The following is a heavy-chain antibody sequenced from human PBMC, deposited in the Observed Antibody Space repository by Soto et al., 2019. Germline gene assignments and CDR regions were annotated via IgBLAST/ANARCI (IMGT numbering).Heavy chain of an antibody. CDR2: ISGSGGST. Sequence: GGSLRLSCAASGFTFSSCAMSWVRQAPGKGLEWVSAISGSGGSTYYADSVKGRSTISRDNSKNTLYLQMNSLRAEDTAVYYCAKVGTYLEAGPKGFDPWGQGTLVTVSS. CDR1: GFTFSSCA. D-gene: IGHD6-19*01. CDR3: AKVGTYLEAGPKGFDP. J-gene: IGHJ5*02. V-gene: IGHV3-23*01.